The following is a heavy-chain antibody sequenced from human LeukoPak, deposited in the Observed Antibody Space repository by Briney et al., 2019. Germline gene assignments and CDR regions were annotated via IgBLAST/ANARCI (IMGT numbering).Heavy chain of an antibody. CDR2: IWYDGSNK. D-gene: IGHD6-13*01. CDR3: ARADSSSWLEKWGHRAEYFQH. CDR1: GFTFSSYG. Sequence: GRSLRLSCAASGFTFSSYGMHWVRQAPGKGLEWVAVIWYDGSNKYYADSVKGRFTISRDNSKNTLYLQMNSLRAEDTAVYYCARADSSSWLEKWGHRAEYFQHWGQGTLVTVSS. J-gene: IGHJ1*01. V-gene: IGHV3-33*01.